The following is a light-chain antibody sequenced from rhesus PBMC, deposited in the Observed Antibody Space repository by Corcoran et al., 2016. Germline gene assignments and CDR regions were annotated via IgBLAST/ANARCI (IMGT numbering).Light chain of an antibody. CDR2: VAS. CDR1: QSVSSN. J-gene: IGKJ4*01. V-gene: IGKV3-35*01. Sequence: EIVMTQSPATLSLSPGERATLSCRASQSVSSNLAWYQQKPGQAPRLLIYVASTRAPGIPDRCSGSGSGTDFTLTISSLEPEDVGVYYCQQESNWPLTFGGGTKVEIK. CDR3: QQESNWPLT.